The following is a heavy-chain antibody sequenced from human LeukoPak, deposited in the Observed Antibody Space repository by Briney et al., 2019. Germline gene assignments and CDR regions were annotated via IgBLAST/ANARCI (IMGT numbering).Heavy chain of an antibody. CDR3: AREYCSSTSCYYYYYYTDV. V-gene: IGHV1-2*02. J-gene: IGHJ6*03. CDR2: INPNSGGT. CDR1: GYTFTGYY. Sequence: ASVKVSCKASGYTFTGYYMHWVRQAPGQELEWMRWINPNSGGTNYAQKFQGRVTMTRDTSISTAYMELSRLRSDDTAVYYCAREYCSSTSCYYYYYYTDVWGKGTTVTVSS. D-gene: IGHD2-2*01.